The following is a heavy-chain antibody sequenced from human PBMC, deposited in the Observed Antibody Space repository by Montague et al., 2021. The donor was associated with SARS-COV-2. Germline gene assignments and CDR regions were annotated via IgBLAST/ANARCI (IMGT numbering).Heavy chain of an antibody. CDR2: IYHSGST. CDR1: GYSISTGYY. D-gene: IGHD6-19*01. J-gene: IGHJ3*02. Sequence: SETLSLTCTVSGYSISTGYYWGCIRRPPGKGLEWIGTIYHSGSTYFNPSLKSRVTISVDTSKNQFSLNLSSVTAADTAVYYCAKVAGSHDTFDIWGRGTMVTVSS. CDR3: AKVAGSHDTFDI. V-gene: IGHV4-38-2*02.